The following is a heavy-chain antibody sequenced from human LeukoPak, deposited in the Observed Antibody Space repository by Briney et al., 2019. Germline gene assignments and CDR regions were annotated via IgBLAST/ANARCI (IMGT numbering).Heavy chain of an antibody. CDR2: IYYSGST. CDR3: ARTDGYNSPDAFDI. Sequence: PSQTLSLTCTVSGGSISSGGYYWSWIRQHPGKGLEWIGYIYYSGSTYYNPSLKSRVTISVDTSKNQFSLKLSSVTAADTAVYYCARTDGYNSPDAFDIWGQGTMVTVSS. J-gene: IGHJ3*02. V-gene: IGHV4-31*03. CDR1: GGSISSGGYY. D-gene: IGHD5-24*01.